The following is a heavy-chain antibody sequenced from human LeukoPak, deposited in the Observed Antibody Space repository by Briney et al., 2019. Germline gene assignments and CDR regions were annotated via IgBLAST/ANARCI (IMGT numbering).Heavy chain of an antibody. CDR2: ISGSDAGT. D-gene: IGHD3-10*01. CDR3: VRGSKIRGVLPEGEFDY. CDR1: GFTSSTYA. J-gene: IGHJ4*02. V-gene: IGHV3-23*01. Sequence: PGGSLRLSCAASGFTSSTYAMSWVRQSPGKGLEWVSAISGSDAGTYYADSVKGRFTISRDNSKNTLYLQMNSLRAEDTAVYYCVRGSKIRGVLPEGEFDYWGQGALVTVSS.